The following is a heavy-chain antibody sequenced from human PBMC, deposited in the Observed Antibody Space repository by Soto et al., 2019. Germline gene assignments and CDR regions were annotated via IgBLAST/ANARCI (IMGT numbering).Heavy chain of an antibody. Sequence: GGSLRLSCAASGFTFRSYAMHWVRQAPGKGLEWMTLISYDGSNKYYVDSVKGRFTISRDNAKNTLYLQMNSLRAEDTAVYYCARDVYWGQGTLVTVSS. J-gene: IGHJ4*02. CDR1: GFTFRSYA. CDR3: ARDVY. CDR2: ISYDGSNK. V-gene: IGHV3-30*03.